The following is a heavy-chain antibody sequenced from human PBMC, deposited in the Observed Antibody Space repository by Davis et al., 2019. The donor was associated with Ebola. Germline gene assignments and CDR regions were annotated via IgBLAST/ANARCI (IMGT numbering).Heavy chain of an antibody. Sequence: GGSLRLSCVASGFRFSTYTMNRVRQAPGKGLEWISYISSSSTNIFYADSVKGRFTVSRDNAKNSLFLQMNSLRGEDAAMYYCARGGRWYDIMTEASLMDVWGKGTTVAVSP. D-gene: IGHD3-9*01. CDR1: GFRFSTYT. CDR3: ARGGRWYDIMTEASLMDV. CDR2: ISSSSTNI. J-gene: IGHJ6*04. V-gene: IGHV3-48*01.